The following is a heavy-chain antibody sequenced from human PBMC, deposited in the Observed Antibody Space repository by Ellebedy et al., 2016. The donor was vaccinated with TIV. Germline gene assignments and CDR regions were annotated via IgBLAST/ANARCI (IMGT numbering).Heavy chain of an antibody. CDR1: GFTFRIYP. CDR2: TSYDGSDK. V-gene: IGHV3-30*04. J-gene: IGHJ3*02. CDR3: ARDGSTSYGGPFDI. Sequence: RGSLRLSXVASGFTFRIYPMHWVRQPPGKGLEWVAFTSYDGSDKFYADSVKGRFSISRDNVKNSFDLQINSLRTEDTAMYYCARDGSTSYGGPFDIWGQGTTITV. D-gene: IGHD6-13*01.